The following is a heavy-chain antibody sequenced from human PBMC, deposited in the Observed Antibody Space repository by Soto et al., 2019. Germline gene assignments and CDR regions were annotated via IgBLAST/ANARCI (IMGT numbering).Heavy chain of an antibody. V-gene: IGHV4-34*01. CDR1: GGSFSSYY. Sequence: SVTLSLTCAVYGGSFSSYYGTWIRQPPGKGLEWIGEINHSGSTNYNPSLKSRVTISVGTSKNQFSLKLSSVTAADTAVYYCASTTPYKTFDYWGQGTLVTVSS. D-gene: IGHD1-1*01. CDR2: INHSGST. CDR3: ASTTPYKTFDY. J-gene: IGHJ4*02.